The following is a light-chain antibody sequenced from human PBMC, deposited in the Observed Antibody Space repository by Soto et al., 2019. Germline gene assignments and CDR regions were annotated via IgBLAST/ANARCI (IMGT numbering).Light chain of an antibody. CDR2: DVD. CDR1: NSDVGHYNY. Sequence: QSALTQPRSVSGSSGQSVTISCTGTNSDVGHYNYVSWYQQHPGKAPKLIIFDVDKRPSGVPDRFSGSKSGNTASLTISGLQAEDEADYYCCSYAGSSWIFGGGTKLTVL. J-gene: IGLJ2*01. V-gene: IGLV2-11*01. CDR3: CSYAGSSWI.